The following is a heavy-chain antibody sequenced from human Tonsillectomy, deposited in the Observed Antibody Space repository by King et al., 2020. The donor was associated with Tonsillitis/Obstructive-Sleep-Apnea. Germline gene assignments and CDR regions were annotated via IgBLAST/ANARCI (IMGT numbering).Heavy chain of an antibody. D-gene: IGHD2-2*02. V-gene: IGHV3-9*01. J-gene: IGHJ4*02. CDR3: AKDMGPLGYCSSTSCYTYFDY. Sequence: QLVQSGGGLVQPGRSLRLSCAASGFTFDDYAMHWVRHAPGKGLEWVSGISWNSGSIGYADSVKGRFTISRDNAKNSLYLQMNSLRAEDTALYYCAKDMGPLGYCSSTSCYTYFDYWGQGTLVTVSS. CDR2: ISWNSGSI. CDR1: GFTFDDYA.